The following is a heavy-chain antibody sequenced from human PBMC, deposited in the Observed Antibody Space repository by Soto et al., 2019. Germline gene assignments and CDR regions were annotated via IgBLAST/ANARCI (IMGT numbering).Heavy chain of an antibody. CDR2: ITRGGTTT. D-gene: IGHD2-15*01. CDR3: ASPEVALNY. J-gene: IGHJ4*02. CDR1: GFTFSNYG. Sequence: EVQLVESGGGLVQPGGSLRLSCAASGFTFSNYGMNWVRQAPGKGLEWVSSITRGGTTTYYADSVQGRFVISRDNAKKSLYLQMNSLRDEDTAVYYCASPEVALNYWGQGTLVTVSS. V-gene: IGHV3-48*02.